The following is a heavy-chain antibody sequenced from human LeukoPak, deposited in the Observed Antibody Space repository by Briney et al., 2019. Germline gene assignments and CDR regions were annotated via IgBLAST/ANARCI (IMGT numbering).Heavy chain of an antibody. Sequence: GASVKVSCKASGYPFSGYYIHWVRQGPGQGLEWLGWINPESGATKYAQRFEGRVTLTGDTSVTTVHMELSGLRYDDSAVYYCARENLNYYGSGSYLHWGQGSQVTVSS. CDR1: GYPFSGYY. V-gene: IGHV1-2*02. CDR3: ARENLNYYGSGSYLH. CDR2: INPESGAT. D-gene: IGHD3-10*01. J-gene: IGHJ4*02.